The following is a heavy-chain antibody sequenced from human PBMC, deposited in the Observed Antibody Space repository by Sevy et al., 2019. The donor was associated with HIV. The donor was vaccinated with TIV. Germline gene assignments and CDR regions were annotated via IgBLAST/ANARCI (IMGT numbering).Heavy chain of an antibody. D-gene: IGHD6-13*01. V-gene: IGHV3-23*01. Sequence: GGSLRLSCAASGFTFSSYAMSWVRQAPGKGLEWVSAISGSGGSTYYADSVKGRFTISRDNSKNTLYLQMDSLRAEDTAVYYCATRDPSPLYSSSWYPPYFDYWGQGTLVTVSS. CDR1: GFTFSSYA. CDR3: ATRDPSPLYSSSWYPPYFDY. J-gene: IGHJ4*02. CDR2: ISGSGGST.